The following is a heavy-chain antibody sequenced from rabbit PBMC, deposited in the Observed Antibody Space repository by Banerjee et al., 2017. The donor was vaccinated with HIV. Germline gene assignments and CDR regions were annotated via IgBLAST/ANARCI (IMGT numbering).Heavy chain of an antibody. V-gene: IGHV1S40*01. J-gene: IGHJ3*01. Sequence: QSLEESGGDLVKPGASLTLTCKASGFDLSSNAMCWVRQAPGKGLEWIACIHAGSSGSTWYASWAKGRFTISKTSSTTVTLQMTSLTAADTATYFCARNADGNYITDLWGQGTLVTVS. CDR1: GFDLSSNA. D-gene: IGHD1-1*01. CDR2: IHAGSSGST. CDR3: ARNADGNYITDL.